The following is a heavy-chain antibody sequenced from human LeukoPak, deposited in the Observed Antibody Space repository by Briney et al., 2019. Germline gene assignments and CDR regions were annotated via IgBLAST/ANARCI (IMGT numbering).Heavy chain of an antibody. CDR1: GYTFTNYG. J-gene: IGHJ4*02. V-gene: IGHV1-18*01. Sequence: ASVKVSCKASGYTFTNYGISWVRQAPGQGLEWMGWISAFNGNTNYAQKFQGAVTMTTDTSTSTAYMELRSLRSDDTAVYYCARSLGAYCSSTSCPDYYFDYWGQGTLVTVSS. CDR3: ARSLGAYCSSTSCPDYYFDY. CDR2: ISAFNGNT. D-gene: IGHD2-2*01.